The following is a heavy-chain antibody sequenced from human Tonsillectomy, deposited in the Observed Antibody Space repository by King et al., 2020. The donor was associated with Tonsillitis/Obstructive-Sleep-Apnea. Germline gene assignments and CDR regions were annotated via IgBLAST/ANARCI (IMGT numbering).Heavy chain of an antibody. CDR3: AKDSTPYCSSNGCSPFDY. J-gene: IGHJ4*02. Sequence: DVQLVESGGGLVQPGRSLRLSCAASGFTFDDYAMHWVRQAPGKGLEWVSGISWSSGTIGYADSVKGRFTISRDNAKNSLYLQMNSLRAEDTALYYCAKDSTPYCSSNGCSPFDYWGQGTLVTVSS. D-gene: IGHD2-2*01. V-gene: IGHV3-9*01. CDR1: GFTFDDYA. CDR2: ISWSSGTI.